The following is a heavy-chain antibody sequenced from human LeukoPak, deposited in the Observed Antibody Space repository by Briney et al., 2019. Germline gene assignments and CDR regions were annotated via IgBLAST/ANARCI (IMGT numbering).Heavy chain of an antibody. Sequence: SGGSLRLSCAASGFTFSSYWMSWVRQAPGKGLEWVANINVDGSTEYYVDSVKGRFTISRDNTKNSLYLQMNSLRTEDTAVYYCARDSHSGWYGDWGQGTLVTVSS. J-gene: IGHJ4*02. V-gene: IGHV3-7*01. CDR1: GFTFSSYW. D-gene: IGHD6-19*01. CDR3: ARDSHSGWYGD. CDR2: INVDGSTE.